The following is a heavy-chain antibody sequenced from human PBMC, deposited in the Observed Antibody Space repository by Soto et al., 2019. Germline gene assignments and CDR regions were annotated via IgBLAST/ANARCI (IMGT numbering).Heavy chain of an antibody. Sequence: QVQLVQSGAEVKKPGASVKVSCKASGYTFTGYYMHWVRQAPGQGLEWMGWINPNSGGTNYAQKFQGRVTMTRDTSISTAYMELSRLRSDDTAVYYCAREGVVGSSSPVWFDPWGQGTLVTVSS. CDR3: AREGVVGSSSPVWFDP. CDR1: GYTFTGYY. D-gene: IGHD6-6*01. J-gene: IGHJ5*02. CDR2: INPNSGGT. V-gene: IGHV1-2*02.